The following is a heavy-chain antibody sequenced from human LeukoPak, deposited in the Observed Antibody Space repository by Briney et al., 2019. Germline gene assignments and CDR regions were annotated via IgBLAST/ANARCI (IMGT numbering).Heavy chain of an antibody. Sequence: SETLSLTCTVSGYSISSGYYWGWIRQPPGKGLEWIGSIYHSGSTYYNPSLKSRVTISVDTSKNQFSLKLSSVTAADTAVYYCARAAVTTGVDYWGQGTLVTVSS. CDR1: GYSISSGYY. CDR3: ARAAVTTGVDY. CDR2: IYHSGST. J-gene: IGHJ4*02. D-gene: IGHD4-17*01. V-gene: IGHV4-38-2*02.